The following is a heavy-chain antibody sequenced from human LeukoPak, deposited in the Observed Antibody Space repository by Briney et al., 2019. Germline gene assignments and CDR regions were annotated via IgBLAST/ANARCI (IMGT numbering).Heavy chain of an antibody. CDR3: ARDAGIVVVVAATSWFDP. D-gene: IGHD2-15*01. CDR2: INTNTGNP. J-gene: IGHJ5*02. V-gene: IGHV7-4-1*02. Sequence: ASVKVSCKASGYTFTSYAMNWVRQAPGQGLEWMGWINTNTGNPTYAQGFTGRFAFSLDTSVSTAYLQISSLKAEDTAVYYCARDAGIVVVVAATSWFDPWGQGTLVTVSS. CDR1: GYTFTSYA.